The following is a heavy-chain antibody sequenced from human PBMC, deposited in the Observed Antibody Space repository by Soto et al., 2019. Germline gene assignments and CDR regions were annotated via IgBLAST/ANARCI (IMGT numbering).Heavy chain of an antibody. Sequence: GGSLRLSCAVSGFICSRYDMSWVRQAPGKGLEWVSTILVGGSPHYEDSVKGRFTISRDTSKNTVYLQMNSLTAGDTAVYYCAKATATSGGAFEIYGQGAMVTVSS. J-gene: IGHJ3*02. CDR2: ILVGGSP. CDR3: AKATATSGGAFEI. V-gene: IGHV3-23*01. CDR1: GFICSRYD. D-gene: IGHD1-1*01.